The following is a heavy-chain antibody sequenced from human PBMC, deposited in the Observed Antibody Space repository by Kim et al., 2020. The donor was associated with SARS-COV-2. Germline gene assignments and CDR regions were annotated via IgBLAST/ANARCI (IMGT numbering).Heavy chain of an antibody. D-gene: IGHD5-12*01. J-gene: IGHJ5*02. CDR1: GYTFTSYG. CDR3: ARILNPYSGYDYGSSSGYSNWFDP. V-gene: IGHV1-18*01. CDR2: ISAYNGNT. Sequence: ASVKVSCKASGYTFTSYGISWVRQAPGQGLEWMGWISAYNGNTNYAQKLQGRVTMTTDTSTSTAYMELRSLRSDDTAVYYCARILNPYSGYDYGSSSGYSNWFDPWGQGTLVTVSS.